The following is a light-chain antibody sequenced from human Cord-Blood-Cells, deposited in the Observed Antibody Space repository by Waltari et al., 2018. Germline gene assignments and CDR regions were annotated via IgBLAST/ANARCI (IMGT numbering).Light chain of an antibody. J-gene: IGKJ4*01. Sequence: EIVMTQSPATLSVSPGERATLSCRASQSVSSNLAWYQQKPGQAPRLLIYGASTRATGIPARFSDSGSGTEFTLTISSLQSEDFAVYYCQQYNNWPGLTFGGGTKVEIK. V-gene: IGKV3-15*01. CDR3: QQYNNWPGLT. CDR1: QSVSSN. CDR2: GAS.